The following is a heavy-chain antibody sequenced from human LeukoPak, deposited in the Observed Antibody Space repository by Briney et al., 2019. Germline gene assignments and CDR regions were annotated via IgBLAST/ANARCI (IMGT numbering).Heavy chain of an antibody. J-gene: IGHJ4*02. CDR2: MNPHSGNT. CDR3: ARRELFGDYFDS. CDR1: GHTFNSYD. V-gene: IGHV1-8*01. Sequence: ASVKVSCKTSGHTFNSYDINWVRQTIGQGLEWMGWMNPHSGNTDYAQKFQGRVTFTRNTSISTVYMEVTSLRYEGTAVYYCARRELFGDYFDSWGPGTLVTVCS. D-gene: IGHD3-10*01.